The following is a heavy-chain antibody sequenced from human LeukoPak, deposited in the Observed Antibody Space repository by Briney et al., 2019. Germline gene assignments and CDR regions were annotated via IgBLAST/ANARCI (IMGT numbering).Heavy chain of an antibody. V-gene: IGHV3-66*01. CDR3: ARDYLQLWLGHPYYYYGMDV. J-gene: IGHJ6*02. D-gene: IGHD5-18*01. CDR2: IYSGGST. CDR1: GFTASSNY. Sequence: GGSLRLSCAASGFTASSNYMSWVRQAPGKGLEWVSVIYSGGSTYYADSVKGRFTISRDNAKNSLYLQMNSLRAEDTAVYYCARDYLQLWLGHPYYYYGMDVWGQGTTVTVSS.